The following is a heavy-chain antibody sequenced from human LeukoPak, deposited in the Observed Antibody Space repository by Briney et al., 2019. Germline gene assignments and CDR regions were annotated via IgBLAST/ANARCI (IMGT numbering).Heavy chain of an antibody. Sequence: GGSLRLSCAASGFTFSSYGMHWVRQAPGKGLEWVAVISYDGSNKYYADSVKGRFTISRDNSKNTLYLQMNSLRAEDTAVYYCARRSLVYWGQGTLVTVSS. CDR3: ARRSLVY. CDR2: ISYDGSNK. J-gene: IGHJ4*02. V-gene: IGHV3-30*03. D-gene: IGHD1-26*01. CDR1: GFTFSSYG.